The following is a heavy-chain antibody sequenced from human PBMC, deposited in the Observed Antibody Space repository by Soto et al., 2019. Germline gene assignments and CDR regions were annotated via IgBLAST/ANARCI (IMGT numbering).Heavy chain of an antibody. CDR2: LGYDGTNE. CDR1: EFTFSNYA. J-gene: IGHJ5*02. Sequence: QVQLVESGGRVVQPGTSLRLSCAASEFTFSNYAMHWVRQAPGKGLEWVAILGYDGTNERYGDSVKGRFTISRDNSRNMLYLQMNSLRAEDTALYYCARAYCRGDNCGGLDNWFDLWGQGTLVTVSS. D-gene: IGHD2-21*01. CDR3: ARAYCRGDNCGGLDNWFDL. V-gene: IGHV3-33*01.